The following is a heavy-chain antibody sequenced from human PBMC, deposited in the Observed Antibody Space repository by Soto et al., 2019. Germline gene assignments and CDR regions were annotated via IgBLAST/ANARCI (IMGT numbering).Heavy chain of an antibody. CDR1: GFTFSDHY. CDR3: ARVAVVSDGYNDWVDY. CDR2: TRNKANSYTT. Sequence: GGSLRLSCAASGFTFSDHYMDWVRQAPGKGLEWVGRTRNKANSYTTEYAASVKGRFTISRDDSKNSLYLQMNSLKTEDTAVYYCARVAVVSDGYNDWVDYWGQGTLVTVSS. D-gene: IGHD5-12*01. J-gene: IGHJ4*02. V-gene: IGHV3-72*01.